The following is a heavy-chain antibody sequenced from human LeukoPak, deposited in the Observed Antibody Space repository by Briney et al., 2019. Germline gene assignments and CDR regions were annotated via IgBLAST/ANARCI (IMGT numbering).Heavy chain of an antibody. J-gene: IGHJ4*02. CDR3: TTWTDLYDY. D-gene: IGHD3/OR15-3a*01. CDR1: GFTFSNAW. CDR2: IRSKSDGGTA. Sequence: GGSLRLSCAASGFTFSNAWMSWVRQAPGKGLDWVGRIRSKSDGGTADYAAPVKGRFTISRDDSKNMVYLQMNSLKREDTALYYCTTWTDLYDYWGQGTLATVSS. V-gene: IGHV3-15*01.